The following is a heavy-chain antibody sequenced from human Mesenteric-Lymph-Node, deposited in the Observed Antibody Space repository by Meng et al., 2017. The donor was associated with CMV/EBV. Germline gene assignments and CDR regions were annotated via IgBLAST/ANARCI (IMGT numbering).Heavy chain of an antibody. CDR3: ARDAAAPASYNYYYYGMDV. J-gene: IGHJ6*02. D-gene: IGHD2-2*01. CDR1: GFTFSSFS. Sequence: GESLKISCAASGFTFSSFSMNWVRQAPGKGLEWIAYISSSTTTTHYADSVKGRFTIFRDNAKNSLYLQMNSLRAEDTALYYCARDAAAPASYNYYYYGMDVWGQGTTVTVSS. V-gene: IGHV3-48*01. CDR2: ISSSTTTT.